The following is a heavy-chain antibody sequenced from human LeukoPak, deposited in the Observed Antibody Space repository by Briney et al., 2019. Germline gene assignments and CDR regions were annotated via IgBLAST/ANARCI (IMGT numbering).Heavy chain of an antibody. D-gene: IGHD2-2*01. V-gene: IGHV3-64*01. CDR2: ISSNGGST. CDR3: ARDSITVSVGAFDI. CDR1: GFTFSSYW. J-gene: IGHJ3*02. Sequence: GGTVRLSCAASGFTFSSYWMHWVRQAPGKGLEYVSAISSNGGSTYYANSVKGRFTISRDNSKNTLYLQMGSLRAEDMGVYYCARDSITVSVGAFDIWGQGTMVIVSS.